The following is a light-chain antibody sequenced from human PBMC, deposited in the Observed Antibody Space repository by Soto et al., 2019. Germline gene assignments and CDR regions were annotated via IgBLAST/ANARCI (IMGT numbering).Light chain of an antibody. CDR1: SSNIGSGA. CDR3: AAWDDSLNGVV. V-gene: IGLV1-44*01. Sequence: QSVLTQPPSASGSPGQRVTISCSGSSSNIGSGAVNWYQQLPGTAPKVLIYSNSQRPSGVPDRFSSSKSGTSASLAISGLQSEDEADYYCAAWDDSLNGVVFGGGTKLTVL. CDR2: SNS. J-gene: IGLJ2*01.